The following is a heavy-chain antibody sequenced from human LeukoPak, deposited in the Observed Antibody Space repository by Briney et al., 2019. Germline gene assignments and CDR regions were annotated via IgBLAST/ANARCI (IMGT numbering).Heavy chain of an antibody. CDR1: GFTVSSNY. CDR3: AKYSGNYFGDY. D-gene: IGHD1-26*01. CDR2: IYSGGST. V-gene: IGHV3-53*01. J-gene: IGHJ4*02. Sequence: GGSLRLSCAASGFTVSSNYMSWVRQAPGKGLEWASLIYSGGSTYYADSVKGRFTISRDNSKNTLYLQMNSLRAEDTAIYYCAKYSGNYFGDYWGPGNLVTVSS.